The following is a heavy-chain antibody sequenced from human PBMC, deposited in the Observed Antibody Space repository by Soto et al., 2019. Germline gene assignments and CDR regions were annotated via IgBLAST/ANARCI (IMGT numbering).Heavy chain of an antibody. CDR2: ISYDGSNK. V-gene: IGHV3-30*18. CDR1: GFTFSSYG. CDR3: AKDLIGGELHAFDI. Sequence: ESGGGVVQPGRSLRLSCAASGFTFSSYGMHWVRQAPGKGLEWVAVISYDGSNKYYADSVKGRFTISRDNSKNTLYLQMNSLRAEDTAVYYCAKDLIGGELHAFDIWGQGTMVTVSS. J-gene: IGHJ3*02. D-gene: IGHD1-26*01.